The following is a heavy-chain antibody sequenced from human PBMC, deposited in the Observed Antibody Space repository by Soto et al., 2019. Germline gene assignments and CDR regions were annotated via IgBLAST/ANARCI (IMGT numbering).Heavy chain of an antibody. D-gene: IGHD2-21*02. CDR3: ARDSGGTVVTPPDY. Sequence: QVQLQESGPGLVKPSQTLSLTCTVSGGSISSGDYYWSWIRQPPGKGLEWIGYIYYSGSTYYNPSLKSRVTISVDTSRNQCSMKLSSVTAADTAVYYCARDSGGTVVTPPDYWGQGTLVTVSS. CDR2: IYYSGST. J-gene: IGHJ4*02. V-gene: IGHV4-30-4*01. CDR1: GGSISSGDYY.